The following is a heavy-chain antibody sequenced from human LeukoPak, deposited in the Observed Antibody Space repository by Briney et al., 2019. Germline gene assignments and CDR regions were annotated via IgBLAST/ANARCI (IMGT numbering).Heavy chain of an antibody. V-gene: IGHV1-8*01. CDR1: GYTFTSYD. CDR2: MNPNSGNT. J-gene: IGHJ4*02. Sequence: GASVKVSCKASGYTFTSYDINWVRQATGQGLEWMGWMNPNSGNTGYAQKFQGRVTMTRNTSISTAYMELSSLRSEDTAVYYCATASVSIYYFDYWGQGTLVTVSS. D-gene: IGHD3-3*02. CDR3: ATASVSIYYFDY.